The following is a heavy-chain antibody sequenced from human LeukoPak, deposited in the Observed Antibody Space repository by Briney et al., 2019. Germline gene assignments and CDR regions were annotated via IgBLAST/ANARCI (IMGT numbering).Heavy chain of an antibody. D-gene: IGHD3-9*01. V-gene: IGHV3-48*04. CDR2: ISSSSSTI. CDR1: GFTFSSYS. Sequence: GGSLRLSCAASGFTFSSYSMNWVRQAPGKGLEGVSYISSSSSTIYYADSVKGRFTISRDNAKNSLYLQMNSLRAEDTAVYYCARDGRYFDWLAEFDYWGQGTLVTVSS. J-gene: IGHJ4*02. CDR3: ARDGRYFDWLAEFDY.